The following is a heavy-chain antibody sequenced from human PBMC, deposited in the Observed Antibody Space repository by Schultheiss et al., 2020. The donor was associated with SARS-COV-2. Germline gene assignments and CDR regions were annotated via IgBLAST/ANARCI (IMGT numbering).Heavy chain of an antibody. CDR2: ISGSGGST. CDR1: GFTFSSSA. CDR3: AKVGYCSSTSCPYYYYYYMDV. V-gene: IGHV3-23*01. J-gene: IGHJ6*03. D-gene: IGHD2-2*01. Sequence: GGSLRLSCAASGFTFSSSAMSWVRQAPGKGLEWVSAISGSGGSTYYADSVKGRFTISRDNSKNTLYLQMSSLRAEDTAVYYCAKVGYCSSTSCPYYYYYYMDVWGKGTTVTVSS.